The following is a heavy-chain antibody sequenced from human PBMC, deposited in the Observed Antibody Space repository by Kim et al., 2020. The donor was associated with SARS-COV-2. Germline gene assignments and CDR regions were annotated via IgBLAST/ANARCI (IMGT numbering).Heavy chain of an antibody. CDR2: IYYSGST. J-gene: IGHJ5*02. CDR3: ARGQGGYSYLVNWFDP. D-gene: IGHD5-18*01. Sequence: SETLSLTCTVSGGSISSYYWSWIRQPPGKGLEWIGYIYYSGSTNYNPSLKSRVTISVDTSKNQFSLKLSSVTAADTAVYYCARGQGGYSYLVNWFDPWGQGTLVTVSS. CDR1: GGSISSYY. V-gene: IGHV4-59*13.